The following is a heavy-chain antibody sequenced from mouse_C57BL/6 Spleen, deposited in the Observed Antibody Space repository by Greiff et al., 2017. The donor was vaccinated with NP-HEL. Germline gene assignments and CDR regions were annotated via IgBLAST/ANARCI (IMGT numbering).Heavy chain of an antibody. CDR2: INPSTGGT. CDR1: GYSFTGYY. V-gene: IGHV1-43*01. D-gene: IGHD1-1*01. Sequence: VQLKESGPELVKPGASVKISCKASGYSFTGYYMHWVKQSSEKSLEWIGEINPSTGGTSYNQKFKGKATLTVDKSSSTAYMQLKSLTSEDSAVYYCARVDYYGSRNYFDYWGQGTTLTVSS. CDR3: ARVDYYGSRNYFDY. J-gene: IGHJ2*01.